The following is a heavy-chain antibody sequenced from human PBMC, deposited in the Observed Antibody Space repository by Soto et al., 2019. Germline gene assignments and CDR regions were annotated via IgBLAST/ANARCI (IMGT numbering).Heavy chain of an antibody. D-gene: IGHD5-12*01. V-gene: IGHV4-59*08. Sequence: SETLSLTCTVSGGSISSYYWSWIRQPPGKGLEWIGYIYYSGSTNYNPSLKGRVTISVDTSKNQFSLKLSSVTAADTAVYYCARQDSGYDETFDYWGQGTLVTVSS. CDR3: ARQDSGYDETFDY. J-gene: IGHJ4*02. CDR1: GGSISSYY. CDR2: IYYSGST.